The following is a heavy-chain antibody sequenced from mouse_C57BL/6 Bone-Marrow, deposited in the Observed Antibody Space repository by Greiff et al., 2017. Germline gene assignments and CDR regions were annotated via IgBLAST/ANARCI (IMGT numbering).Heavy chain of an antibody. CDR3: ARERGLRRDYAMDY. D-gene: IGHD2-2*01. Sequence: VKLMESGPGLVAPSQSLSITCTVSGFSLTSYGVHWVRQPPGKGLEWLVVIWSDGSTNYNSALKSTLSISKDNSKSQVFLKMNSLQTDDTAMYYCARERGLRRDYAMDYWGKGTAVTVSS. CDR1: GFSLTSYG. V-gene: IGHV2-6*03. CDR2: IWSDGST. J-gene: IGHJ4*01.